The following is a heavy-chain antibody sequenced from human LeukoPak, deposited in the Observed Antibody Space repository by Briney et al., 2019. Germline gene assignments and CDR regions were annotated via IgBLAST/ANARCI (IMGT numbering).Heavy chain of an antibody. CDR1: GFTFSSYG. J-gene: IGHJ1*01. V-gene: IGHV3-30*02. D-gene: IGHD6-13*01. CDR2: IRYDGSNK. Sequence: GGSLRFSCAASGFTFSSYGMHWVRQAPGKGLEWVAFIRYDGSNKYYADSVKGRFTISRDNSKNTLYPQMNSLRAEDTAVYYCAKDLAQQLVHGQYFQHWGQGTLVTVSS. CDR3: AKDLAQQLVHGQYFQH.